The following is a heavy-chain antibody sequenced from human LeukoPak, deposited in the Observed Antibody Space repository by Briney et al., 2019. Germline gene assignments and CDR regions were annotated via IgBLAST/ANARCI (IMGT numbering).Heavy chain of an antibody. Sequence: SETLSLTCTVSGGSISSYYWSWIRQPAGKGLEWIGRMHTSGITNYNPSLKSRVTMSGDTSKNQLSLKLRSVTAADTAVYYCARDQYYYDSSGYYRFDYWGQGTLVTVSS. CDR3: ARDQYYYDSSGYYRFDY. V-gene: IGHV4-4*07. D-gene: IGHD3-22*01. CDR2: MHTSGIT. J-gene: IGHJ4*02. CDR1: GGSISSYY.